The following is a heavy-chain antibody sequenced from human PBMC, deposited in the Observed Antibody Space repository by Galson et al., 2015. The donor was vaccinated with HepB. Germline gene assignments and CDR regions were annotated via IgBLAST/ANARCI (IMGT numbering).Heavy chain of an antibody. D-gene: IGHD3-22*01. CDR3: ARGEFEVVDRYYYYGMDV. CDR2: IIPILGIA. CDR1: GGTFSSYA. V-gene: IGHV1-69*04. Sequence: SVKVSCKASGGTFSSYAISWVRQAPGQGLEWMGRIIPILGIANYAQKFQVRVTITADKSTSTAYMELSSLRSEDTAVYYCARGEFEVVDRYYYYGMDVSGQGTTVAVS. J-gene: IGHJ6*02.